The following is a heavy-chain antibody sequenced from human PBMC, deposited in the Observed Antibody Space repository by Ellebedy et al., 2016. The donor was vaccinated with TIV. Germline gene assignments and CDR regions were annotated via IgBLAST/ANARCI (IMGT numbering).Heavy chain of an antibody. CDR2: IHYSGST. J-gene: IGHJ5*02. CDR1: GGSISSSSYY. Sequence: MPSETLSLTCTVSGGSISSSSYYWGWIRQPPGKGLEWIGSIHYSGSTYYNPSLKSRVTISVDTSKNQFSVKLSSVTAADTAVYYCARHGNGHYGSAMGDWFDPWGQGTLVTVSS. V-gene: IGHV4-39*01. D-gene: IGHD3-10*01. CDR3: ARHGNGHYGSAMGDWFDP.